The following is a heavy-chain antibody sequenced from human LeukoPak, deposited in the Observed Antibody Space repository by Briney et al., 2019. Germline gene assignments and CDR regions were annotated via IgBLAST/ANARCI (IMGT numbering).Heavy chain of an antibody. V-gene: IGHV4-61*01. J-gene: IGHJ6*02. CDR3: ARASLGELSLSGYYYGMDV. CDR2: VYYTGST. CDR1: GGSVSSETYY. D-gene: IGHD3-16*02. Sequence: PSETLSLTCTVSGGSVSSETYYWSWIRQPPGKGLQWIGYVYYTGSTNYNPSLRSRVTISVDMSKNQFSLKLSSVTAADTAVYYCARASLGELSLSGYYYGMDVWGQGTTVTVSS.